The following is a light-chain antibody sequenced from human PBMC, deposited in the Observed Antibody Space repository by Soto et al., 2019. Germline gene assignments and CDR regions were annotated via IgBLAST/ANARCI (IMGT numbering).Light chain of an antibody. CDR2: AAS. J-gene: IGKJ1*01. Sequence: AIQMTQSPSSLSASVGDRVTITCRASQGIRNDLGWYQQKPGKAPKLLIYAASSLQSGVPSRFSGSGSGTDFTLTISSLQPDDFATFFCLQDYNYPWTFGQGTEVEIK. V-gene: IGKV1-6*01. CDR1: QGIRND. CDR3: LQDYNYPWT.